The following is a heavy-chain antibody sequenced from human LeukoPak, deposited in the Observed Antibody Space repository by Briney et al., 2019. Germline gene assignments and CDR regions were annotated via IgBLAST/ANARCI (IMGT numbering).Heavy chain of an antibody. CDR3: AKVRWQQLVDFDY. J-gene: IGHJ4*02. D-gene: IGHD6-13*01. V-gene: IGHV3-23*01. CDR2: ISNNGGYT. Sequence: GGSLRLSCAASGFTFSSSAMSWVRQAPGKGLEWVSAISNNGGYTYYADSVKGRFPISRDNSKNTLYLQMNSLRAEDTAVYYCAKVRWQQLVDFDYWGQGTLVTVSS. CDR1: GFTFSSSA.